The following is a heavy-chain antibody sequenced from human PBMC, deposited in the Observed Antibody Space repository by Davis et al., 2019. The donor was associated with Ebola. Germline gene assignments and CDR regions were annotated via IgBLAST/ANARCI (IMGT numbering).Heavy chain of an antibody. V-gene: IGHV3-74*01. CDR1: GFTFSVYW. J-gene: IGHJ4*02. CDR2: IDSDDSST. Sequence: PGGSLRLSCAASGFTFSVYWMHWVRQAPGKGLVWVPRIDSDDSSTSYADSVKGRFTISRDNAKNTLYLQMDSLRAEDTAVYYCARVRCSSTSCTEIDYWGQGTLVTVSS. D-gene: IGHD2-2*01. CDR3: ARVRCSSTSCTEIDY.